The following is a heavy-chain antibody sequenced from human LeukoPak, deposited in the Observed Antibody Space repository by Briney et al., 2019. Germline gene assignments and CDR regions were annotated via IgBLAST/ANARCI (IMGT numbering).Heavy chain of an antibody. D-gene: IGHD6-19*01. CDR1: GYTFTSYD. CDR3: ARSPVGGRYDWFDP. J-gene: IGHJ5*02. CDR2: MNPNSGNT. V-gene: IGHV1-8*01. Sequence: ASVTVSCKASGYTFTSYDINWVRQATGQGLEWMGWMNPNSGNTGYAQKFQGRVTMTRNTSISTAYMELSSLRSEDTAVYYCARSPVGGRYDWFDPWGQGTLVTVSS.